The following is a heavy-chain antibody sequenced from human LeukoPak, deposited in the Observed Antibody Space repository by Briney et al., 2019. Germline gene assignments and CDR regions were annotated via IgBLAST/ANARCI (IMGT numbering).Heavy chain of an antibody. J-gene: IGHJ4*02. CDR1: GFTFSNYA. D-gene: IGHD5-18*01. Sequence: GGSLRLSCAASGFTFSNYAMSWVRQAPGKGLEWDSAISHSGGSTYYGDSVKGRFTISRDNSNNTLYLQMNSLRAEDTAVYYCAKDRLSDTALQYWGQGTLVTVSS. V-gene: IGHV3-23*01. CDR3: AKDRLSDTALQY. CDR2: ISHSGGST.